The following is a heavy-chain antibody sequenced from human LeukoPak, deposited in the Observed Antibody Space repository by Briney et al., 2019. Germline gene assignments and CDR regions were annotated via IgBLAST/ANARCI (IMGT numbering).Heavy chain of an antibody. CDR2: ISAYNGNT. CDR3: ARDPHWSTVVTAAMFDP. J-gene: IGHJ5*02. V-gene: IGHV1-18*01. CDR1: GYTFTSYG. Sequence: GASVKVSCKASGYTFTSYGISWVRQAPGQGLEWMGWISAYNGNTNYAQKLQGRVTMTTDTSTSTAYMELRSLGSDDTAVYYCARDPHWSTVVTAAMFDPWGQGTLVTVSS. D-gene: IGHD2-2*01.